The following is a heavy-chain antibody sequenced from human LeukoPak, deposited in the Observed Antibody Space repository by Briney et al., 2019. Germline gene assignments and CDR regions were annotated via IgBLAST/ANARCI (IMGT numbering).Heavy chain of an antibody. CDR2: IYYSGST. Sequence: TFSSYAMSWVRQAPGKGLEWIGSIYYSGSTYYNPSLKSRVTISVDTSKNQFSLKLSSVTAADTAVYYCAREVTYDSSGSDAFDIWGQGTMVTVSS. D-gene: IGHD3-22*01. V-gene: IGHV4-39*07. J-gene: IGHJ3*02. CDR1: TFSSYA. CDR3: AREVTYDSSGSDAFDI.